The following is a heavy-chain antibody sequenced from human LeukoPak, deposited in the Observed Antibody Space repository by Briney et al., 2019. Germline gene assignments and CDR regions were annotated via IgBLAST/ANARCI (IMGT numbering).Heavy chain of an antibody. CDR1: GGTFSSYA. Sequence: ASVKVSCKASGGTFSSYAISWVQQAPGQGLEWMGGIIPIFGTANYAQKFQGRVTITADESTSTAYMELSSLRSEDTAVYYCARLGSMDGFDYWGQGTLVTVSS. CDR3: ARLGSMDGFDY. CDR2: IIPIFGTA. D-gene: IGHD1-26*01. J-gene: IGHJ4*02. V-gene: IGHV1-69*13.